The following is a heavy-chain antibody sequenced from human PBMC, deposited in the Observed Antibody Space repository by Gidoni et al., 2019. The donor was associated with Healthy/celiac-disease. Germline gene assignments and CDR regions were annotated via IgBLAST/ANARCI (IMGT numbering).Heavy chain of an antibody. Sequence: EVQLVESGGGLVQPGSSLRLSCAASGCPFDDYAMHWVRQAPGKGLEWVAGISWNIGSIGYADSVKGRFTISRDNAKNSLYLQMNSLRAEDTALYYCAKDGTYYDFWSGYNWFDPWGQGTLVTVSS. CDR3: AKDGTYYDFWSGYNWFDP. CDR1: GCPFDDYA. J-gene: IGHJ5*02. V-gene: IGHV3-9*01. CDR2: ISWNIGSI. D-gene: IGHD3-3*01.